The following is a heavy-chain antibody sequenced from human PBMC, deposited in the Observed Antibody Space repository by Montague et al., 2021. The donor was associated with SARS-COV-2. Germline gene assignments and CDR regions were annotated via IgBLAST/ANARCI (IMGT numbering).Heavy chain of an antibody. CDR2: TYYRSKWQN. CDR3: SSGTLRFGMDV. V-gene: IGHV6-1*01. CDR1: GDSVSRNTAF. D-gene: IGHD4-17*01. Sequence: CAISGDSVSRNTAFWNWVRQSPSRGLEFLGRTYYRSKWQNDYAVSVRSRITINPDTSKNQFSLHLNSVTPEDTAVYYCSSGTLRFGMDVWGQGTTVTVSS. J-gene: IGHJ6*02.